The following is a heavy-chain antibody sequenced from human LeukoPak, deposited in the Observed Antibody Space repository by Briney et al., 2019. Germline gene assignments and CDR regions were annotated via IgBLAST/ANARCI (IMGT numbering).Heavy chain of an antibody. V-gene: IGHV6-1*01. J-gene: IGHJ4*02. CDR1: GDNVSSNSAA. Sequence: SQTLSLTCAISGDNVSSNSAACKSIRQSPSRGLEWQGRTYYRSKWYNDYAVSVKSRITINPDTSKNQFSLQLNSVTPEDTAVYYCARERSGPVDFWGQGTLVTVSS. D-gene: IGHD3-3*01. CDR2: TYYRSKWYN. CDR3: ARERSGPVDF.